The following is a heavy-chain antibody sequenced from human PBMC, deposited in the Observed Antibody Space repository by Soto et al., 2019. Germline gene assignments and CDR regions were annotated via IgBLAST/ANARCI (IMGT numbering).Heavy chain of an antibody. CDR2: ISYDGNHK. D-gene: IGHD6-19*01. Sequence: PGGSLRLSCAASGFTFSSYGIHWVRQAPGKGLEWVAAISYDGNHKPFADSVKGRFTISRDNSKKTLYLQMNSLRAEDTAVYYCAKGRPSEAVAGIVPEFDCWGQGTLVTVSS. CDR1: GFTFSSYG. J-gene: IGHJ4*02. CDR3: AKGRPSEAVAGIVPEFDC. V-gene: IGHV3-30*18.